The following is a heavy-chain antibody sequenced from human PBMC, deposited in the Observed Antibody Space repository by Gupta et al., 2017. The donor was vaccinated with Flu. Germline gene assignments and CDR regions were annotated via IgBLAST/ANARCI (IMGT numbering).Heavy chain of an antibody. CDR3: AKEVYSYGFTPFDY. CDR1: GFTFSDYA. CDR2: INGGGINT. D-gene: IGHD5-18*01. Sequence: EVQLLESGGGLVQPGGSLRLSCAASGFTFSDYAMRWVRQAPGKGLEWVSTINGGGINTYYADSVKGRFTISRDNSKSTLYLQMSSLRAEDTAVYYCAKEVYSYGFTPFDYWGQGTLVSVSS. V-gene: IGHV3-23*01. J-gene: IGHJ4*02.